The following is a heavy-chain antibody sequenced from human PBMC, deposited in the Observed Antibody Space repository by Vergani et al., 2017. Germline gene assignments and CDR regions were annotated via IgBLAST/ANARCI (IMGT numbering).Heavy chain of an antibody. Sequence: EVQLLESGGGLVQPGGSLRLSCAASGFTFSSYAMSWVRQAPGKGLEWVSAISGSGGSTYYAAPVKGRFTISRDDSKNTLYLQMNSLKTEDTAVYYCTTDLGDITMIVVANDAFDIWGQGTMVTVSS. D-gene: IGHD3-22*01. CDR3: TTDLGDITMIVVANDAFDI. J-gene: IGHJ3*02. V-gene: IGHV3-23*01. CDR1: GFTFSSYA. CDR2: ISGSGGST.